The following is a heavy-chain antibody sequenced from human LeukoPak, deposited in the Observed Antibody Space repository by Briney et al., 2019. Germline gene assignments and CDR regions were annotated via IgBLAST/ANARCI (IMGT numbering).Heavy chain of an antibody. Sequence: PSETLSLTCAVYGGSLSGYYWSWIRQPPGKGLEWIGEINHSGSTNYNPSLKSRVTISVDTSKSQFSLKLSSVTAADTAVYYCARNYQGYYYYMDVWGKGTTVTVSS. D-gene: IGHD1-7*01. CDR3: ARNYQGYYYYMDV. J-gene: IGHJ6*03. CDR2: INHSGST. V-gene: IGHV4-34*01. CDR1: GGSLSGYY.